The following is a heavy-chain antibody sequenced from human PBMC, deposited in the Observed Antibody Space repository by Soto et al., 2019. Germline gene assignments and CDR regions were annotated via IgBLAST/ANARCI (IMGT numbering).Heavy chain of an antibody. V-gene: IGHV1-69*01. CDR3: ARPRYDFWSGYFQSWFDP. CDR1: VGTFSSYA. D-gene: IGHD3-3*01. CDR2: IIPIFGTA. Sequence: QVQLVQSGAEVKKPGSSVKVSCKASVGTFSSYAISWVRQAPGQGLEWMGGIIPIFGTANYAQKFQGRVTITADESTRTAYMELSSLRSEDTAVYYCARPRYDFWSGYFQSWFDPWGQGTLVTVSS. J-gene: IGHJ5*02.